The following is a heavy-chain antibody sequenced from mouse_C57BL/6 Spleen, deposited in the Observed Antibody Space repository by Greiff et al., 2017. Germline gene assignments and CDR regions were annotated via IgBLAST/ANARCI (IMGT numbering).Heavy chain of an antibody. J-gene: IGHJ4*01. CDR1: GYTFTSYW. CDR2: IYPGSGST. V-gene: IGHV1-55*01. D-gene: IGHD2-10*02. Sequence: VQLQQPGAELVKPGASVKMSCKASGYTFTSYWITWVKQRPGQGLEWIGDIYPGSGSTNYNEKFKSKATLTVDTSSSTAYMQLSSLTSEDSAVYYCARQGYGNYLRAMDYWGQGTSVTVSS. CDR3: ARQGYGNYLRAMDY.